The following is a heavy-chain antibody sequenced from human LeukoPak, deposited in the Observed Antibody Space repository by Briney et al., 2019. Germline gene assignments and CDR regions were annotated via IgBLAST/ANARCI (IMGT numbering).Heavy chain of an antibody. Sequence: VASVKVSCKASGDSFSSFGFNWVRQAPGQGLEWMGRITPIFGSAHYPQRFQGRVTITADESTTTVYMELSILRSEDTALYYCARELRLDGNWFFDLWGQGTVVTVSS. CDR1: GDSFSSFG. J-gene: IGHJ4*02. CDR2: ITPIFGSA. CDR3: ARELRLDGNWFFDL. V-gene: IGHV1-69*13. D-gene: IGHD1-1*01.